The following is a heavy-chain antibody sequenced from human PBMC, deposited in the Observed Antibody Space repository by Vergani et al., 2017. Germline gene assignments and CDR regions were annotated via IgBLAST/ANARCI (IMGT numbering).Heavy chain of an antibody. CDR3: ARIQLXLVPTTMWGGLDS. D-gene: IGHD2-2*01. CDR2: IFSNDEK. J-gene: IGHJ4*02. V-gene: IGHV2-26*01. Sequence: QVTLKESGPVLVKPTETLTLTCTVSGFSLSNARMGVSWIRQPPGKALEWPAHIFSNDEKSYSPSLKTRLTISEDTSRSPVVLTMTNMGPVDTATYYCARIQLXLVPTTMWGGLDSWGQGTLVTVSS. CDR1: GFSLSNARMG.